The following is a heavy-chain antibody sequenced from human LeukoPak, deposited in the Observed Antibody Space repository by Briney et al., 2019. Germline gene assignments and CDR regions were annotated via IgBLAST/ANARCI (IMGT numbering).Heavy chain of an antibody. D-gene: IGHD5-24*01. CDR3: ARGQAGYNWGPDY. CDR1: GFTFSSYS. CDR2: ISSSSSYI. V-gene: IGHV3-21*01. J-gene: IGHJ4*02. Sequence: GGSLRLSCAASGFTFSSYSMNWFRQAPGKGLEWVSSISSSSSYIYYADSVKGRFTISRDNAKNSLYLQMNSLRAEDTAVYYCARGQAGYNWGPDYWGQGTLVTVSS.